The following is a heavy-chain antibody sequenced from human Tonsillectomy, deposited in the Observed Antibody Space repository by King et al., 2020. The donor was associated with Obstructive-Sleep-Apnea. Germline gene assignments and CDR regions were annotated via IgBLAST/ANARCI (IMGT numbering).Heavy chain of an antibody. J-gene: IGHJ4*02. CDR1: GYSFTSYW. D-gene: IGHD2-21*02. CDR3: ARQGVDCGGDCLYYFDY. Sequence: QLVQSGAEVKKPGESLRISCKGSGYSFTSYWISWVRQMPGKGLEWMGRIDPSDSYTNYSPSFQGHVTLSADKSISTAYLQWSSLKASDTPMYYCARQGVDCGGDCLYYFDYWGQGTLVTVSS. CDR2: IDPSDSYT. V-gene: IGHV5-10-1*01.